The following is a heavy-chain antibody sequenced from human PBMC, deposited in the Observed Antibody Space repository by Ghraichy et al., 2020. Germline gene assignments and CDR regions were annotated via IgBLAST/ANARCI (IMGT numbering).Heavy chain of an antibody. D-gene: IGHD4-17*01. CDR3: ARDLDYGDYRIFDY. V-gene: IGHV4-31*03. CDR1: GGSINSGALS. J-gene: IGHJ4*02. Sequence: SETLSLTCTVSGGSINSGALSLTWIRQHPGKGLEWIGYIHYSGSTDYNPALKSRVTVSVDTSKNQFSLKLSSVTAADTAVYYCARDLDYGDYRIFDYWGQGTLVTVSS. CDR2: IHYSGST.